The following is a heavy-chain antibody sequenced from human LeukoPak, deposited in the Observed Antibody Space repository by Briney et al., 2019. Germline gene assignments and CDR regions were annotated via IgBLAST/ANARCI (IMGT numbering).Heavy chain of an antibody. V-gene: IGHV1-69*13. CDR2: IIPIFGTA. D-gene: IGHD2-2*01. CDR3: ASLRDIVVVPAAPFDP. Sequence: ASVTVSFTASGGTFISYAISWVRQAPGQGLEWMGGIIPIFGTANYAQKFQGRVTITADESTSTAYMELSSLRSEDTAVYYCASLRDIVVVPAAPFDPWGQGTLVTVSS. CDR1: GGTFISYA. J-gene: IGHJ5*02.